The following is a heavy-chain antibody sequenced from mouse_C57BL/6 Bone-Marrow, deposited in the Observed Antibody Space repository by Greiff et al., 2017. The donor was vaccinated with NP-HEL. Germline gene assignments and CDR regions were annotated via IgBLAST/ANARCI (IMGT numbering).Heavy chain of an antibody. V-gene: IGHV1-81*01. Sequence: VQLQQSGAELARPGASVKLSCKASGYTFTSYGISWVKQRTGQGLEWIGKIYPRSGNTYYNEKFKGKATLTADKSSSTAYMELRSLTSEDSAVYFCARSGITTYYGSSPYAMDYWGQGTSVTVSS. CDR3: ARSGITTYYGSSPYAMDY. CDR2: IYPRSGNT. J-gene: IGHJ4*01. D-gene: IGHD1-1*01. CDR1: GYTFTSYG.